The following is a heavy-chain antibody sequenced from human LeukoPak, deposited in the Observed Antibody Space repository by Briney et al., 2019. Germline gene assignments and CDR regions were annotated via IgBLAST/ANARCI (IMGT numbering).Heavy chain of an antibody. CDR3: ARGQYSPDY. D-gene: IGHD2-15*01. J-gene: IGHJ4*02. CDR1: GFTLSSYG. V-gene: IGHV3-33*01. Sequence: GGSLRLSCAASGFTLSSYGMHWVRQAPGKRLEWVALIWYDGSNKYYTDSVKGRFTISRDNSKNTLYLQMNSLRAEDTAVYYCARGQYSPDYWGQGTLVTVSS. CDR2: IWYDGSNK.